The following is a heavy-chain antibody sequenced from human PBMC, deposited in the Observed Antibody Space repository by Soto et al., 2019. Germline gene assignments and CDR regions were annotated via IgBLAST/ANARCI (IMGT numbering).Heavy chain of an antibody. CDR3: ARAGPVSGNHAFDI. Sequence: QVQLVQSGAEVKKPGSSVKVSCKASGGSFSSYAISWVRQAPVHGLEWMGGIIPIFGAPTYAQKFQGRVTIIADTSTSTAYMELSSLRSEDTALYYCARAGPVSGNHAFDIWGQGTLVTVSS. V-gene: IGHV1-69*06. D-gene: IGHD6-19*01. CDR2: IIPIFGAP. J-gene: IGHJ3*02. CDR1: GGSFSSYA.